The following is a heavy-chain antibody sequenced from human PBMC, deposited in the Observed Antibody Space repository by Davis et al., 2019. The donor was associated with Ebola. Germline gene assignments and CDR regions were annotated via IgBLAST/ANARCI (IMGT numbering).Heavy chain of an antibody. CDR1: GGSFSGVTFPLYY. V-gene: IGHV4-61*01. J-gene: IGHJ4*02. Sequence: PSETLSLTCTLSGGSFSGVTFPLYYWSWIRQPPGKGLEWIGYIEHHERTEYIPSITNRVTITLDTSKNQFSLTLSSVTAADTVVYYCARGIYDAYFDYWGQGSLVTVSS. D-gene: IGHD3-3*01. CDR3: ARGIYDAYFDY. CDR2: IEHHERT.